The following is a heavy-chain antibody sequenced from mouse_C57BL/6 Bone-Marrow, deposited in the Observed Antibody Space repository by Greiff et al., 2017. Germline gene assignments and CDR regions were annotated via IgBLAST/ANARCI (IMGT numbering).Heavy chain of an antibody. J-gene: IGHJ3*01. Sequence: VQLQQSGAELVKPGASVKVSCKASGYTFTSYWMHWVKQRPGQGLEWIGRIHPSDSDTNYNQKFKGKATLTVDKSSSTAYMQLSSLTSEDSAVYYCAIFSLWLRRKAWFAYWGQGTLVTVSA. V-gene: IGHV1-74*01. CDR2: IHPSDSDT. D-gene: IGHD2-2*01. CDR1: GYTFTSYW. CDR3: AIFSLWLRRKAWFAY.